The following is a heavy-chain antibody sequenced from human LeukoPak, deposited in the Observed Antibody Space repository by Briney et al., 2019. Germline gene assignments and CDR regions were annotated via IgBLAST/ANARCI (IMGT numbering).Heavy chain of an antibody. CDR3: ARGRSSSWYELDY. Sequence: SETLSLTCAVYGGSFSGYYWSWIRQPPGKGLEWIGEINHSGSTNYNPSLKSRVTMSVDTSKNQFSLKLSSVTAADTAVYYCARGRSSSWYELDYWGQGTLVTVSS. CDR1: GGSFSGYY. D-gene: IGHD6-13*01. J-gene: IGHJ4*02. V-gene: IGHV4-34*01. CDR2: INHSGST.